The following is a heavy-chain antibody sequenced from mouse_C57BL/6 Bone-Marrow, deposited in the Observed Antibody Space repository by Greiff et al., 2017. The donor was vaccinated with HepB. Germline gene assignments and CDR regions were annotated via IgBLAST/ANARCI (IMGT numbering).Heavy chain of an antibody. J-gene: IGHJ4*01. Sequence: QVQLQQSGAELVKPGASVKISCKASGYAFSSYWMNWVKQRPGKGLEWIGQIYPGDGDTNYNGKFKGKATLTADKSSSTAYMQLSSLTSEDSAVYFCARTLTVVATDYAMDYWGQGTSVTVSS. D-gene: IGHD1-1*01. V-gene: IGHV1-80*01. CDR3: ARTLTVVATDYAMDY. CDR2: IYPGDGDT. CDR1: GYAFSSYW.